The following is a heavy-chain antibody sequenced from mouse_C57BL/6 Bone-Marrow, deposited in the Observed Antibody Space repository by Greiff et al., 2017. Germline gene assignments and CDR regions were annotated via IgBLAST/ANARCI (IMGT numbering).Heavy chain of an antibody. J-gene: IGHJ2*01. CDR3: ARERIGNYDY. Sequence: VQLQQSGAELVRPGASVKLSCKASGYTFTDYEMHCVKQTPVHGLEWIGAIDPETCGTAYNQKFKGKATLTADKSSSTAYMQLSSLTSEDSAIYFCARERIGNYDYWGQGTTLTVSS. CDR2: IDPETCGT. CDR1: GYTFTDYE. D-gene: IGHD2-1*01. V-gene: IGHV1-23*01.